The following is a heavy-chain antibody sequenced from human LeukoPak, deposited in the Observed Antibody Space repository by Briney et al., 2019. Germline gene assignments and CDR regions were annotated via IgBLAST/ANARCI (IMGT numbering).Heavy chain of an antibody. Sequence: GGSLRLSCAASGFTFSSYGITWVRQAPGKGLEWVSTISATGGSTYYADSAKGRFTISRDTSKSTLYLQMNSLRAEDTAVYYCAKGLRFSDYWGQGTLVTVSS. CDR2: ISATGGST. V-gene: IGHV3-23*01. J-gene: IGHJ4*02. D-gene: IGHD3-3*01. CDR1: GFTFSSYG. CDR3: AKGLRFSDY.